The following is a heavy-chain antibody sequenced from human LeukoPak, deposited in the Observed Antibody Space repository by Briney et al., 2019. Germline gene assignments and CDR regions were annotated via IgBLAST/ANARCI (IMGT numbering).Heavy chain of an antibody. CDR1: GYTFTGYY. D-gene: IGHD2-2*01. CDR2: INPNSGGT. Sequence: GASVKVSCKASGYTFTGYYMHWVRQAPGQGLEWMGWINPNSGGTNYAQKFQGRVTMTRDTSISTAYMELSRLRSDDTAVYYRARLAGGLYQFDYWGQGALVTVSS. CDR3: ARLAGGLYQFDY. V-gene: IGHV1-2*02. J-gene: IGHJ4*02.